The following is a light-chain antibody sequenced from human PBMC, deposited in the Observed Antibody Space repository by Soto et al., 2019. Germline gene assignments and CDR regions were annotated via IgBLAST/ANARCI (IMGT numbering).Light chain of an antibody. CDR3: QQYNSYSRT. V-gene: IGKV1-5*03. Sequence: DLPMTQSPSTLSASVGDRVTITCRASQSISSWLAWYQQKPGKAPKLLIYKASSLESGVPSRFSGSGSGTEFTLTISSLQPDDFATYYRQQYNSYSRTFRQGTKVEIK. J-gene: IGKJ1*01. CDR1: QSISSW. CDR2: KAS.